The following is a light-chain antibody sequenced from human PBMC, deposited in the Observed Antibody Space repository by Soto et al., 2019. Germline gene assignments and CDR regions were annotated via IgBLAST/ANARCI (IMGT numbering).Light chain of an antibody. J-gene: IGKJ5*01. CDR2: AAS. Sequence: SSLSSXVGAXATIXXRXSQSITSHLSWYQQKPPKAPKLLIYAASNLQTWVPPTFSSARSEADFNLTISSMRPEDFATNYCQQSYISHSITFGQGTRLEI. CDR3: QQSYISHSIT. CDR1: QSITSH. V-gene: IGKV1-39*01.